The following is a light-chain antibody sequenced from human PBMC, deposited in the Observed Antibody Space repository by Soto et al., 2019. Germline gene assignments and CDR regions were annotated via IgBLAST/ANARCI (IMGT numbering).Light chain of an antibody. CDR1: SSDVGGYNY. J-gene: IGLJ2*01. CDR3: SSYTTSTTVV. CDR2: EVS. Sequence: QSALTQPASVSGSPGQSITISCTGSSSDVGGYNYVSWYQQHPGKVPELMIYEVSNRPSGVSNRFSGSKSGNTASLTISGLQAKDEADYYCSSYTTSTTVVFGGGTKLTVL. V-gene: IGLV2-14*01.